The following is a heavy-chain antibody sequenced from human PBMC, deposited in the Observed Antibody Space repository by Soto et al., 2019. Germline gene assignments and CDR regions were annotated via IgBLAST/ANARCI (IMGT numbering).Heavy chain of an antibody. V-gene: IGHV3-7*01. J-gene: IGHJ4*02. Sequence: EVQLVESGGGLVQPGGSLRLSCAASGFTFSNFWMSWVRQAPGKGLAWVASISQDGTKKYSVGSVQGRFTISRDNPKNSLFLQMHSLRAEDTAVYYWARDLAVRALPYYFDYWGQGALVTVSS. CDR3: ARDLAVRALPYYFDY. CDR1: GFTFSNFW. D-gene: IGHD6-19*01. CDR2: ISQDGTKK.